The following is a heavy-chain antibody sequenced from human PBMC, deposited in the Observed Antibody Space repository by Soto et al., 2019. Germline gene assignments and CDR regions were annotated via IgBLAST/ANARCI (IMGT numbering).Heavy chain of an antibody. CDR2: IVVGSGNT. Sequence: QMQLVQSGPEVKKPGTSVKVSCKASGFTFTSSAVQWVRQARGQRLEWIGWIVVGSGNTNYAQKFQERVTITRDTSTSTANMGLSSLRSEDTAVYYCAAGPCSSTSCYREDWFDPWGQGTLVTVSS. D-gene: IGHD2-2*02. V-gene: IGHV1-58*01. CDR1: GFTFTSSA. CDR3: AAGPCSSTSCYREDWFDP. J-gene: IGHJ5*02.